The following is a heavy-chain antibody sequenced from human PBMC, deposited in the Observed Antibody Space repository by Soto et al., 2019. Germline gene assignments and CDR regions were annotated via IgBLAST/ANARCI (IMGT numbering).Heavy chain of an antibody. CDR2: ISYDGSNK. D-gene: IGHD3-10*01. CDR3: ARGDGSIGITMVRGVSRGYYYYGMDV. V-gene: IGHV3-30-3*01. J-gene: IGHJ6*02. Sequence: GGSLRLSCAASGFTFSSYAMHWVRQAPGKGLEWVAVISYDGSNKYYADSVKGRFTISRDNSKNTLYLQMNSLRAEDTAVYYCARGDGSIGITMVRGVSRGYYYYGMDVWGQGTTVTVSS. CDR1: GFTFSSYA.